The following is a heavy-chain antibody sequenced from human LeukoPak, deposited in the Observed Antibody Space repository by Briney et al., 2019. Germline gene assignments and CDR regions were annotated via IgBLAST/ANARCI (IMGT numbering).Heavy chain of an antibody. D-gene: IGHD3-22*01. CDR1: GITLSNYG. CDR2: ISDSGGRT. V-gene: IGHV3-23*01. J-gene: IGHJ4*02. Sequence: GGSLRLSCAVSGITLSNYGMSWVRQAPGKGLEWVAGISDSGGRTNYADSVKGRFAISRDNPKNTPYLQMNSLRAEDTAVYFCAKRGVVIRVILVGFHKEAYYFDSWGQGALVTVSS. CDR3: AKRGVVIRVILVGFHKEAYYFDS.